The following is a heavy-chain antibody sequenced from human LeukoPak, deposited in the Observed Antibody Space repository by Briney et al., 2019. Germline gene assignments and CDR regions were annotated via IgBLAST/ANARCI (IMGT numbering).Heavy chain of an antibody. Sequence: ASVKVSCKASGYTFSTYDINWVRQAPGQGLEWMGIINPSGGSTSYAQKFQGRVTMTRDTSTSTVYMELSSLRSEDTAVYYCARDQDYDILTGTFDYWGQGTLVTVSS. CDR3: ARDQDYDILTGTFDY. V-gene: IGHV1-46*01. CDR2: INPSGGST. CDR1: GYTFSTYD. J-gene: IGHJ4*02. D-gene: IGHD3-9*01.